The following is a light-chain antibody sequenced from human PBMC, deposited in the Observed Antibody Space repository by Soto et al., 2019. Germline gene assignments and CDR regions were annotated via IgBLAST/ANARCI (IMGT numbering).Light chain of an antibody. J-gene: IGLJ3*02. CDR1: SSDVGGYNY. CDR3: SSYAASNNFYFV. Sequence: SALTKPPSASGSPGQSVTISCTGTSSDVGGYNYVSWYQQYPGRAPKLMIYEVTKRPSGVPDRFSGSKSGNTASLTVSGLQAEDEAYYYCSSYAASNNFYFVFGGGTQLTVL. V-gene: IGLV2-8*01. CDR2: EVT.